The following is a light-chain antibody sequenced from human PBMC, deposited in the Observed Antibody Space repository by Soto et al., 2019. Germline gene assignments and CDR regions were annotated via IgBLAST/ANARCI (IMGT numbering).Light chain of an antibody. CDR2: QVS. V-gene: IGKV2-24*01. Sequence: VLTQTPLSSPVTLGQPASISCRSSQSLVYSDGNSYLSWFQQRPGQPLRLLIYQVSERFSGVPDRFSGSGAGTDFTLKISRVEPEDVGVYYCMQATQSRTFGQGTRLEIK. CDR1: QSLVYSDGNSY. J-gene: IGKJ5*01. CDR3: MQATQSRT.